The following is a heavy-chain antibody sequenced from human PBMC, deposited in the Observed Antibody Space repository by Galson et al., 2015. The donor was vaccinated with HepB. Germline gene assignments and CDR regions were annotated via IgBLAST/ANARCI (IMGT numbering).Heavy chain of an antibody. CDR2: ISYDGSNK. V-gene: IGHV3-30-3*01. Sequence: SLRLSCAASGFTFSSYAMHWVRQAPGKGLEWVAVISYDGSNKYYADSVKGRFTISRDNSKNTLYLQMNSLRAEDTAVYYCARAHSSGWYGDWFDPWGQGTLVTVSS. D-gene: IGHD6-19*01. CDR3: ARAHSSGWYGDWFDP. CDR1: GFTFSSYA. J-gene: IGHJ5*02.